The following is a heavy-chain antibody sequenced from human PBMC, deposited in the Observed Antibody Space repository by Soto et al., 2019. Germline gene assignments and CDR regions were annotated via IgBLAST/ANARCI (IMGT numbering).Heavy chain of an antibody. J-gene: IGHJ4*01. CDR1: GYTFTGYY. CDR2: INPSGGST. V-gene: IGHV1-46*01. CDR3: ARREAPGTMDY. Sequence: ASVKVSCKASGYTFTGYYMHWVRQAPGQGLEWMGVINPSGGSTNYAQKFQGRVTMTRDTSTSTVYMELSSLRSEDTAIYFCARREAPGTMDYWGQGTLVTVSS. D-gene: IGHD1-1*01.